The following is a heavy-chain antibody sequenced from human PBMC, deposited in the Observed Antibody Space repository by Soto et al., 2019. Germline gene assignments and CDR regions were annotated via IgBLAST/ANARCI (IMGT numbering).Heavy chain of an antibody. CDR2: IYYSGYT. J-gene: IGHJ4*02. CDR3: TRGGDPYKTGH. V-gene: IGHV4-39*07. D-gene: IGHD2-21*01. Sequence: SETLSLTCTVSGGSISSSSYYWGWIRQPPGKGLEWIGSIYYSGYTYYNPSLKGRVTMSVDTSKNQFSLKLTSVNTADTAIYYCTRGGDPYKTGHWGQGTLVTVSS. CDR1: GGSISSSSYY.